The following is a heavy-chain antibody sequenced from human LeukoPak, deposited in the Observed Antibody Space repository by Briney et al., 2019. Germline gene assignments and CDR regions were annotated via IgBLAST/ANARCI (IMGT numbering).Heavy chain of an antibody. Sequence: GGSLRLSCAASGFTFSSYGIHWVRQAPGKGLEWVAVISYDGSNKYYADSVKGRFTISRDNSKNTLYLQMNSLRAEDTAVYYCAKHRGYSYGSLGYWGQGTLVTVSS. J-gene: IGHJ4*02. CDR3: AKHRGYSYGSLGY. V-gene: IGHV3-30*18. CDR2: ISYDGSNK. D-gene: IGHD5-18*01. CDR1: GFTFSSYG.